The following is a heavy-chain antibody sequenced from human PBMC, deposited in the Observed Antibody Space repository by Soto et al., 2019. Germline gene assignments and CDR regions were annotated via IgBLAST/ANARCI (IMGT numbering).Heavy chain of an antibody. CDR1: GGSISSYY. J-gene: IGHJ6*02. Sequence: SETLSLTCTVSGGSISSYYWSWIRQPPGKGLEWIGYIYYSGSTNYNPSLKSRVTISVDTSKNQFSLKLSSVTAADTAVYYCARHAVYYDFCSGYRGMDVWGQGTTVTVSS. D-gene: IGHD3-3*01. CDR3: ARHAVYYDFCSGYRGMDV. CDR2: IYYSGST. V-gene: IGHV4-59*01.